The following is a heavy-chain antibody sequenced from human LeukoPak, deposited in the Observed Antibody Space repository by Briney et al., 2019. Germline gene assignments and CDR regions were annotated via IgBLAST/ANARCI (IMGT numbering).Heavy chain of an antibody. CDR1: GDSISSYY. CDR3: ARHVTISGPYDASDI. D-gene: IGHD5-24*01. CDR2: IYYSGGT. Sequence: SETLSLTCTVSGDSISSYYWSWIRQPPGKGLEWIGYIYYSGGTDYNPSLKSRVTISVDTSKNQFSLKLRSVAAADTAVYYCARHVTISGPYDASDIWGQGTMVTVSP. V-gene: IGHV4-59*08. J-gene: IGHJ3*02.